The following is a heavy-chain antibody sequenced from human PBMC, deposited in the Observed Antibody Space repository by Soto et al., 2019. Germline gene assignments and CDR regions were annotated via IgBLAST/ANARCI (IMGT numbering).Heavy chain of an antibody. CDR1: GFTFSNYA. V-gene: IGHV3-23*01. J-gene: IGHJ4*02. D-gene: IGHD3-22*01. Sequence: GGSLRLSCVVSGFTFSNYAMSWVRQSPGKGLEWVSAISGSGSSTYYADSVKGRFTISRDHSKNTLFLQMNSLRAEDTAVYYCARDRSGDSSGYPYYFDYWGQGTLVTVS. CDR2: ISGSGSST. CDR3: ARDRSGDSSGYPYYFDY.